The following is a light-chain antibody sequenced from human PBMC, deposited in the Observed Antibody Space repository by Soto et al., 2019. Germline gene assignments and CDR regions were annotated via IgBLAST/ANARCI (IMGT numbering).Light chain of an antibody. J-gene: IGLJ1*01. CDR1: SSDVAFYNH. CDR3: SSFASTHTYV. CDR2: EVN. Sequence: QSVLTQPASVSGSPGQSITISCTGTSSDVAFYNHVSWYQQHPGKAPKLLIYEVNNRPSGVSHRFSGSKSGNTASLTISGLQAEDEADYHCSSFASTHTYVFGTGTKV. V-gene: IGLV2-14*01.